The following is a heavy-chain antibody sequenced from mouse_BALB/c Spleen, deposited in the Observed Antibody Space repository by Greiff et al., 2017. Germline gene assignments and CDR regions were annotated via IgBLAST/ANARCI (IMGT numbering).Heavy chain of an antibody. D-gene: IGHD2-1*01. CDR3: ARENGNSLGTFAY. V-gene: IGHV2-9*02. Sequence: QVQLQQSGPGLVAPSQSLSITCTVSGFSLTSYGVHWVRQPPGKGLEWLGVIWAGGSTNYNSALMSRLSISKDNSKSQVFLKMNSLQTDDTAMYYCARENGNSLGTFAYWGQGTLVTVSA. CDR1: GFSLTSYG. J-gene: IGHJ3*01. CDR2: IWAGGST.